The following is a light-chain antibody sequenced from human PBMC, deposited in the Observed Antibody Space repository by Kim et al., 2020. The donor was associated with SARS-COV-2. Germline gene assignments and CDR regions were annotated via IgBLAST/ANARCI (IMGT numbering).Light chain of an antibody. Sequence: PGERVTLSCRASQSVSRTYLTWYQQKPGQAPRLLIYGPSTSATGFPARFSGSGPGTDLTLPLRSPQPEDFAVYYCQQDYNLITFGQGTRLEI. CDR3: QQDYNLIT. V-gene: IGKV3D-7*01. CDR1: QSVSRTY. J-gene: IGKJ5*01. CDR2: GPS.